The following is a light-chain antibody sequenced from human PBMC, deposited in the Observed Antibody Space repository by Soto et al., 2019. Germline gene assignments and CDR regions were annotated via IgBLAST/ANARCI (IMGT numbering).Light chain of an antibody. CDR2: EAS. J-gene: IGKJ4*01. Sequence: DIQMTQSPSTLSASVGDRVTITCRASQSINRWLAWYQQKPGKAPNLLIYEASSLDSGVPSRFSGSGSGAXXTLTISSLQPDDFATYYCQQYESYPLTFGGGTRVEIK. V-gene: IGKV1-5*03. CDR3: QQYESYPLT. CDR1: QSINRW.